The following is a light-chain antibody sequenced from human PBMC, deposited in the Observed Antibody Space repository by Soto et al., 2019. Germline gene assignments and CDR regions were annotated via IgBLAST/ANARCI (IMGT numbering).Light chain of an antibody. J-gene: IGLJ1*01. CDR1: SSNIGAGYD. CDR3: QSYDNSLSGYV. CDR2: GNN. Sequence: QSVLTQPPSVSGAPGQRVTISCTGTSSNIGAGYDVHWYQQVPGTAPKVLIYGNNNRPSGVPDRFSGSKSGTSASLAITGLQAEDEADYYSQSYDNSLSGYVFGIGTKLTVL. V-gene: IGLV1-40*01.